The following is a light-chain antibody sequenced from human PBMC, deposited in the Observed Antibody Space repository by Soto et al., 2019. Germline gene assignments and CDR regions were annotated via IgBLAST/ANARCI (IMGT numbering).Light chain of an antibody. J-gene: IGKJ4*01. V-gene: IGKV1-27*01. Sequence: DIQMTQAPSSLSASVGDRVTITCRARQDISTYLAWYQQKPGKVPKLLISAAYTLQSGVPPRFSGSGSGTDFTLTIISLQPEDVATYYCQKYYNAPLTCGGGTKVEIK. CDR2: AAY. CDR3: QKYYNAPLT. CDR1: QDISTY.